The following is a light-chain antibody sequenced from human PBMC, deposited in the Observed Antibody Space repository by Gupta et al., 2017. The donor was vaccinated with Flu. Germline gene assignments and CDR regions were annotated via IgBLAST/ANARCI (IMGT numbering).Light chain of an antibody. CDR3: RQDNDWPPT. V-gene: IGKV3-15*01. CDR2: GAS. CDR1: QSVSSN. Sequence: EIVMTQSPATLSVSPGERATLSCRASQSVSSNLAWYQQKPGQAPRLLIFGASTRATGIPARFSGSGSGTDFTLTISSLQSEDFAVYYCRQDNDWPPTFGQGTKVEIK. J-gene: IGKJ1*01.